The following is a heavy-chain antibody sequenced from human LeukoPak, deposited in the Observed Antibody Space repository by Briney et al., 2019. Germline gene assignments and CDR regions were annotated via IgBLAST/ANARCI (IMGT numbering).Heavy chain of an antibody. Sequence: YXXXXRQPPGKGREWIGYIYYSGSTNYNPSLKSRVTISVDTSKNQFSLKLSSVTAADAAVYYCASVSTGGYSGYDPYYFDYWGQGTLVTVSS. D-gene: IGHD5-12*01. J-gene: IGHJ4*02. CDR2: IYYSGST. CDR1: Y. V-gene: IGHV4-59*01. CDR3: ASVSTGGYSGYDPYYFDY.